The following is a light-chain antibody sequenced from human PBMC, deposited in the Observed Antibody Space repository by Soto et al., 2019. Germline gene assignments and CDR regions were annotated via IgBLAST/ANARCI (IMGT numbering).Light chain of an antibody. CDR2: AAS. CDR1: QGVGNKY. Sequence: EIALTQSPGTLSLSPGERATLSCRASQGVGNKYLAWYQQRPGQAPSLLIYAASSRATGVPDRFSGSGSGTDFTLTNSRLEPEDFAVYYCQQYTNAHGITFGQGTRLEIK. CDR3: QQYTNAHGIT. V-gene: IGKV3-20*01. J-gene: IGKJ5*01.